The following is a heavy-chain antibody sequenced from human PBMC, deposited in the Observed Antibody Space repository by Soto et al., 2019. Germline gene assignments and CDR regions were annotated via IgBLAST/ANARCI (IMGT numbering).Heavy chain of an antibody. D-gene: IGHD2-15*01. CDR3: AKDLLGSCSGGSCYFDY. CDR2: ISGSGGST. J-gene: IGHJ4*02. CDR1: GFTFSSYA. Sequence: GGSLRLSCAASGFTFSSYAMSWVRQAPGKGLEWVSAISGSGGSTYYADSVKGRFTISRDNSKNTLYLQMNSLRAEDTAVYYCAKDLLGSCSGGSCYFDYWGQGTLVTVSS. V-gene: IGHV3-23*01.